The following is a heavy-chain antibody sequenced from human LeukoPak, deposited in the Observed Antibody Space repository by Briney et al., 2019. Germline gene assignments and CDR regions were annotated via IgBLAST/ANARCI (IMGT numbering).Heavy chain of an antibody. D-gene: IGHD1-26*01. CDR1: GFTFSSYS. CDR3: ARGRYSGSYLLDY. CDR2: ISSSSTYK. Sequence: GGSLRLSCAASGFTFSSYSMNWVRQAPGKGLEWVSPISSSSTYKYYAGSVKGRFTISRDNAKNSLYLQMNSLRAEDTALYYCARGRYSGSYLLDYWGQGTLVTVSS. V-gene: IGHV3-21*01. J-gene: IGHJ4*02.